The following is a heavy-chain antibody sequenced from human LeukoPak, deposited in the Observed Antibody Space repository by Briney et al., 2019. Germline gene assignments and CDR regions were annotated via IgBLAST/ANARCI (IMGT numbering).Heavy chain of an antibody. D-gene: IGHD6-19*01. V-gene: IGHV1-18*01. CDR2: ISAYNGNT. CDR1: GYSFTSYG. CDR3: ARDHISGWYGVDY. J-gene: IGHJ4*02. Sequence: GASVKVSCKASGYSFTSYGISWVRQAPGQGLEWMGWISAYNGNTKYAQKFQGRVTMTTDTSTSTAYMELRSLRSDDTAVYYCARDHISGWYGVDYWGQGTLVTVSS.